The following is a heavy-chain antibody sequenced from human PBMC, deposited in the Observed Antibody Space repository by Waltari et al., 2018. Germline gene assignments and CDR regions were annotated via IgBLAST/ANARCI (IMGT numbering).Heavy chain of an antibody. J-gene: IGHJ4*02. V-gene: IGHV1-69-2*01. Sequence: EVQLVQSGAEVKKPGATVKISCKASGYTFTDYYMHWVQQAPGKGLEWMGRVDPEDGETIYAEKFQGRVTITADTSTDTAYMELSSLRSEDTAVYYCATDLFAAAGGESYFDYWGQGTLVTVSS. CDR1: GYTFTDYY. CDR2: VDPEDGET. CDR3: ATDLFAAAGGESYFDY. D-gene: IGHD6-13*01.